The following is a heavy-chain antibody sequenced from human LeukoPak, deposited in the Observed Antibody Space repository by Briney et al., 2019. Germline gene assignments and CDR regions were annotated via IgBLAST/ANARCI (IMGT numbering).Heavy chain of an antibody. V-gene: IGHV4-39*07. D-gene: IGHD3-22*01. CDR3: ARDSSGWHGGFDY. CDR2: IYYSGST. CDR1: GGSVSSSTYY. Sequence: SETPSLTCTVSGGSVSSSTYYWGCIRQPPGKGLEWIGTIYYSGSTYYNPSLKSRVTISVDTSKNQFSLKLSSVTAADTAVYYCARDSSGWHGGFDYWGQGTLVTVSS. J-gene: IGHJ4*02.